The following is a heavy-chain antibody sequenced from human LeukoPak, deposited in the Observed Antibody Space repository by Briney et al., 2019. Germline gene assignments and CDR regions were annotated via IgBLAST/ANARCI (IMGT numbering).Heavy chain of an antibody. Sequence: PGGSLRLSCAASGFPFSTYWMSWVRQAPGKGLEWVANIKEDGSEKYYVDSVKGRFIISRDNTRNSLHLQMNSLRAEDAAVYYCARDSIQGTFWFYWGQGSLVTVSS. J-gene: IGHJ4*02. CDR3: ARDSIQGTFWFY. CDR2: IKEDGSEK. V-gene: IGHV3-7*01. D-gene: IGHD3-9*01. CDR1: GFPFSTYW.